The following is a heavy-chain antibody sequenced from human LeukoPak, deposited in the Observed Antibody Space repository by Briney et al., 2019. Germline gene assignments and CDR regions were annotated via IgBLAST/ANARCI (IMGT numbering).Heavy chain of an antibody. CDR1: GFTFSSYA. D-gene: IGHD5-12*01. CDR2: TSGGGGST. V-gene: IGHV3-23*01. CDR3: AKDRGYSGYDPLDY. Sequence: PGGSLRLSCAASGFTFSSYAMSWVRQAPGKGLEWVSATSGGGGSTYHAGSVKGRLTISRDNSKNTLFLQMNSLRAEDTAVYYCAKDRGYSGYDPLDYWGQGTLVTVSS. J-gene: IGHJ4*02.